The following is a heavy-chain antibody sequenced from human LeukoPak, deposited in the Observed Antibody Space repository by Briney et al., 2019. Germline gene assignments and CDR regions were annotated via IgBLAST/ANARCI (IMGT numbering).Heavy chain of an antibody. D-gene: IGHD2-15*01. CDR2: INSSSSYI. CDR1: GFTFSSYS. CDR3: ARDVTQYCSGGTCSAFDI. J-gene: IGHJ3*02. V-gene: IGHV3-21*01. Sequence: GGSLRLSCAASGFTFSSYSMNWVRQAPGKGLEWVSSINSSSSYIYYADSVKGRFTISRDNAKNSLFLQMNSLRAEDTAVYYCARDVTQYCSGGTCSAFDIWGQGTMVTVSS.